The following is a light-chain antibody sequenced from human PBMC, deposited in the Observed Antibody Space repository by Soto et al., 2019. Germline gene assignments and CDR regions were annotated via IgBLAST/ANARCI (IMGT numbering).Light chain of an antibody. Sequence: HSALTQPASVSGSPGQSITISCTGTSSDVGSYNYVSWYQQHPGKAPKLMIYEVRNRPSGVSDRFSGSKSGKTASLTIFGLQAEDEADYYCSSYTTSTTQVFGGGTKVTVL. CDR3: SSYTTSTTQV. V-gene: IGLV2-14*01. CDR1: SSDVGSYNY. CDR2: EVR. J-gene: IGLJ2*01.